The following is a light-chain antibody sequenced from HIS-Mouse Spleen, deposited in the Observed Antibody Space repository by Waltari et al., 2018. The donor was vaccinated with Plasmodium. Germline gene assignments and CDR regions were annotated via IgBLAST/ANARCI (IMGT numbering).Light chain of an antibody. Sequence: QSALTQPASVSGSPGQSITISCTGTSSDVGGYNYVSWYQQHPGKAPKRMIYEVSNLPAGVPNPFSGSKSGNTASLTISWLQAEDEADYYCSSYTSSSTLLYVFGTGTKVTVL. J-gene: IGLJ1*01. V-gene: IGLV2-14*01. CDR2: EVS. CDR3: SSYTSSSTLLYV. CDR1: SSDVGGYNY.